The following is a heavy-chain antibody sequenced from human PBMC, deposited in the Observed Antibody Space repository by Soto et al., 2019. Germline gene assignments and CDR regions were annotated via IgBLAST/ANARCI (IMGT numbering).Heavy chain of an antibody. Sequence: QVQLVESGGGVVQPGRSLRLSCAASGFTFSSYAMHWVRQAPGKGLEWVAVISYDGSNKYYADSVKGRFTISRDNSKNTLYLQMNCLRAEDTAVYYCARGTLAWELRAMLFDIWGQGTMVTVSS. J-gene: IGHJ3*02. CDR2: ISYDGSNK. CDR3: ARGTLAWELRAMLFDI. V-gene: IGHV3-30-3*01. D-gene: IGHD1-26*01. CDR1: GFTFSSYA.